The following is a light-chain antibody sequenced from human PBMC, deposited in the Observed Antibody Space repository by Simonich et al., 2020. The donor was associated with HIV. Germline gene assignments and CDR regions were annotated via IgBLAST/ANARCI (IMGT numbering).Light chain of an antibody. Sequence: DIVMTQSPLSLPVTPGEPASISCRSSQSLLHSNGYTYLDWYLQKPGQSPQLLIYLGSNRASGVPDRFSGGGSGTDFILKISRVEAEDVGVYYCMQGTHWPWTFGQGTKVEIK. V-gene: IGKV2-28*01. CDR1: QSLLHSNGYTY. J-gene: IGKJ1*01. CDR3: MQGTHWPWT. CDR2: LGS.